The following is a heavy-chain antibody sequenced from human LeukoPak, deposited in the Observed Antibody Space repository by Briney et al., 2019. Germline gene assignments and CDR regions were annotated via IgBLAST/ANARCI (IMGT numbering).Heavy chain of an antibody. J-gene: IGHJ6*02. Sequence: ASVKVSCKASGYTFTSYGISWVRQAPGQGLEWMGWISAYNGNTNYAQKLQGRVTMTTDTSTSTAYMELRSLRSDDTAVYYCARAHYDFGSGYYYYYYGMDVWGQGTTVTVSS. V-gene: IGHV1-18*01. D-gene: IGHD3-3*01. CDR3: ARAHYDFGSGYYYYYYGMDV. CDR2: ISAYNGNT. CDR1: GYTFTSYG.